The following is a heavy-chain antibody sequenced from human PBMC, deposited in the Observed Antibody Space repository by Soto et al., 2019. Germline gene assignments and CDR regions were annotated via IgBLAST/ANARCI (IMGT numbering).Heavy chain of an antibody. V-gene: IGHV3-23*01. Sequence: GGSLILSCTASGFTFSSYARSWVRQAPGKGLEWVSAISGSGGSTYYADSVKGRFTISRDNSKNTLYLQMNSLRAEDTAVYYCAKSLASGTHDAFDIWGQGTMVTVSS. D-gene: IGHD3-16*02. CDR2: ISGSGGST. CDR3: AKSLASGTHDAFDI. CDR1: GFTFSSYA. J-gene: IGHJ3*02.